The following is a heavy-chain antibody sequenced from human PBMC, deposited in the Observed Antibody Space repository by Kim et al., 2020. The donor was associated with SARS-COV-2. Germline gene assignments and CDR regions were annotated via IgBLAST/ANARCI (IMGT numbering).Heavy chain of an antibody. D-gene: IGHD4-17*01. Sequence: SVKGRFTISRDNSKNTLYLQMNSLRAEDTAGYYCARGVTPTVVTPAFDYWGQGTLVTVSS. CDR3: ARGVTPTVVTPAFDY. J-gene: IGHJ4*02. V-gene: IGHV3-30*01.